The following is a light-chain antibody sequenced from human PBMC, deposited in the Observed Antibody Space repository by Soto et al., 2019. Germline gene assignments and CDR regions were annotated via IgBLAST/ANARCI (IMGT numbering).Light chain of an antibody. CDR2: LGS. CDR1: QSLQHNNGNTL. J-gene: IGKJ1*01. V-gene: IGKV2-28*01. Sequence: EIVMTQSPLSLTVTPGEPASISCKSSQSLQHNNGNTLLDWYMQKPGQSPHLLIYLGSRRAPGAPDRVSGSGSGTDFTLRISTVEADDATSYSCMQALQTPRTFGQGTKLEI. CDR3: MQALQTPRT.